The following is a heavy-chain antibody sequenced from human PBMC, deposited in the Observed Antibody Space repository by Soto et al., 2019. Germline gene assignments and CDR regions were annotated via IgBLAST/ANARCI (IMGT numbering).Heavy chain of an antibody. D-gene: IGHD1-26*01. CDR2: IYYSGST. CDR1: GGSISSYY. Sequence: QVQLQESGPGLVKPSETVSLTCTVSGGSISSYYWSWIRQPPGKGLEWIGYIYYSGSTNYNPSLKSRVTISVDTSKNQFSLKLSSVTAADTAVYYCAREGRVGATDYFDYWGQGTLVTVSS. J-gene: IGHJ4*02. CDR3: AREGRVGATDYFDY. V-gene: IGHV4-59*01.